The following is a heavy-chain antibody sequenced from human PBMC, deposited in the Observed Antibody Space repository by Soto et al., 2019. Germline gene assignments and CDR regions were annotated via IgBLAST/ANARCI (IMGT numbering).Heavy chain of an antibody. D-gene: IGHD4-4*01. CDR3: ARVKGYSNYAFDY. V-gene: IGHV4-34*01. Sequence: SETLSLTCGVYGGSFSGYYWSWIRQPPGKGLEWIGEINHSGSTNYNPSLKSRVTISVDTSKDQFSLKLSSVTAADTAVYYCARVKGYSNYAFDYWGQGTLVTVSS. J-gene: IGHJ4*02. CDR2: INHSGST. CDR1: GGSFSGYY.